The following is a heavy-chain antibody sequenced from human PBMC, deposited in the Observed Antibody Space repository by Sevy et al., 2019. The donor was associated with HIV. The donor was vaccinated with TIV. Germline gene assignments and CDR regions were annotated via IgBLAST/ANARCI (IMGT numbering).Heavy chain of an antibody. CDR3: AKDRPRPSIIVVVPAASYGMDV. Sequence: GRSLRLSCAASGFTFSSYAMSWVRQAPGKGLEWVSAISGSGGSTYYADSVKGRFTISRDNSKNTLYLQMNSLRAEDTAVYYCAKDRPRPSIIVVVPAASYGMDVWGQGTTVTVSS. CDR2: ISGSGGST. J-gene: IGHJ6*02. V-gene: IGHV3-23*01. CDR1: GFTFSSYA. D-gene: IGHD2-2*01.